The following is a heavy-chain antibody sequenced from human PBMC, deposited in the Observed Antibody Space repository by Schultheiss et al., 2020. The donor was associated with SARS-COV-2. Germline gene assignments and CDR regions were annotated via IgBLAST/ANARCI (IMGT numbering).Heavy chain of an antibody. J-gene: IGHJ6*02. CDR3: ARHDYSNYEVGVGAPTYYYYGMDV. D-gene: IGHD4-11*01. CDR2: ISSSSSYI. V-gene: IGHV3-21*01. Sequence: GGSLRLSCAASGFTFSSYGMHWVRQAPGKGLEWVSSISSSSSYIYYADSVKGRFTISRDNSKNTLYLQMNSLRAEDTAVYYCARHDYSNYEVGVGAPTYYYYGMDVWGQGTTVTVSS. CDR1: GFTFSSYG.